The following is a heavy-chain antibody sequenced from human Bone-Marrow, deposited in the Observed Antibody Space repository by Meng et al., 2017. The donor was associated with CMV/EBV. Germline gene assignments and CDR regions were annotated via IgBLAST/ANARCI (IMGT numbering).Heavy chain of an antibody. V-gene: IGHV4-61*08. Sequence: SETLSLTCTVSGGSVSRGAYYWSWIRQPPGKGLEWIGYIYYSGSTNYNPSLKSRVTISVDTSKNQFSLKLSSVTAADTAVYYCARELSASSSWDYYFDYWGQGTLVTVSS. CDR3: ARELSASSSWDYYFDY. CDR1: GGSVSRGAYY. CDR2: IYYSGST. D-gene: IGHD6-13*01. J-gene: IGHJ4*02.